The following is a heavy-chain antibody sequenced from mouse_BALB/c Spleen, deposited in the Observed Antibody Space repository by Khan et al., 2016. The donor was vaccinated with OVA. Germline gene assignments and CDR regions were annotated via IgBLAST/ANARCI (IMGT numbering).Heavy chain of an antibody. Sequence: EVQLQESGPDLVKPSQSLSLTCTVTGYSITSGYAWHWIRQFPGNKLEWMAYIYCSGSINYNPSLTSRISVTRDTSKNQFFLQLNSVTSEDTATYYCTRDGNYMDYWGQGTSVTVSS. V-gene: IGHV3-1*02. CDR1: GYSITSGYA. J-gene: IGHJ4*01. CDR3: TRDGNYMDY. CDR2: IYCSGSI. D-gene: IGHD2-1*01.